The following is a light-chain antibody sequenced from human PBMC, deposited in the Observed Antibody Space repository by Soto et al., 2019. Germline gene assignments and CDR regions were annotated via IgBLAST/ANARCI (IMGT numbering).Light chain of an antibody. V-gene: IGLV2-14*01. CDR1: SSDVGGYPY. CDR3: ISYTSSSTWV. Sequence: QSALTQPASVSGSPGQSITISCTGTSSDVGGYPYVSWYQQHPGKAPKLMIYEVSNRPSGVSDRFSGSRSGNTASLTISGLQAEDESDYYCISYTSSSTWVFGGGTKLTVL. CDR2: EVS. J-gene: IGLJ3*02.